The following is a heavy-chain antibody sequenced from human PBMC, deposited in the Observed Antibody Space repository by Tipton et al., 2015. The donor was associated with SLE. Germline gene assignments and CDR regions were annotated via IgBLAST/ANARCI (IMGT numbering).Heavy chain of an antibody. CDR1: GFIFNTYS. CDR2: ISHDGSAK. V-gene: IGHV3-30*04. Sequence: QVQLVQSGGGVVQPGRSLRLSRAASGFIFNTYSMHCVRQAPGKGLEWVALISHDGSAKYYAESVKGRFTISRDNSKNTLYLQMNSLRAEDTAVYYCARDLVLHYYGMDVWGQGTTVTVSS. CDR3: ARDLVLHYYGMDV. J-gene: IGHJ6*02.